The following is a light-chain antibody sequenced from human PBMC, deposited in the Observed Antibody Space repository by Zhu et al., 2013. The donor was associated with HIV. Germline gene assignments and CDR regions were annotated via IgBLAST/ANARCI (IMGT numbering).Light chain of an antibody. J-gene: IGKJ2*01. CDR1: QRVSNF. CDR3: QQRSKWPPYT. V-gene: IGKV3-11*01. Sequence: EFVLTQSPATLSLSPGDRATLSCRASQRVSNFLAWYQQKPGQAPRLLIYDATNRATGIPARFSGSGSGTDFTLTISSLEPEDCAVYYCQQRSKWPPYTFGQGTKLEI. CDR2: DAT.